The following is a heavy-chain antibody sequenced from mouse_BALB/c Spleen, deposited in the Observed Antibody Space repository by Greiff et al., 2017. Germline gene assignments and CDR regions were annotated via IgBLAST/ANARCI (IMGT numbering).Heavy chain of an antibody. CDR1: GYTFTDYN. J-gene: IGHJ3*01. Sequence: EVQLQQSGPELVKPGASVKISCKASGYTFTDYNMHWVKQSHGKSLEWIGYIYPYNGGTGYNQKFKSKATLTVDNSSSTAYMELRSLTSEDSAVYYCARGSLWLLLYWGQGTLVTVSA. CDR2: IYPYNGGT. V-gene: IGHV1S29*02. CDR3: ARGSLWLLLY. D-gene: IGHD2-2*01.